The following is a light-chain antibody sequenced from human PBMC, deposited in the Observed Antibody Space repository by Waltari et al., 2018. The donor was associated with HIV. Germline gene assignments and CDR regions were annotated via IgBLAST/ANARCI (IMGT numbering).Light chain of an antibody. Sequence: QSALTQPASVSGSPGQSITISCTGTSSDVGGYNLVSWYQQHPGKAPKLMIYGVSKRPSGVSNRFSGSKSGNTASLTISGLQAEDEADYYCYSYAGSSTPVVFGGGTKLTVL. J-gene: IGLJ2*01. V-gene: IGLV2-23*02. CDR3: YSYAGSSTPVV. CDR1: SSDVGGYNL. CDR2: GVS.